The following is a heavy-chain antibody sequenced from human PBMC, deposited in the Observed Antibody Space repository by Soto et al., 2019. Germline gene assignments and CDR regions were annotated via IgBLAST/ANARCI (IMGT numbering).Heavy chain of an antibody. V-gene: IGHV3-72*01. CDR3: TRATVGTYYFDY. CDR1: GFTFSDHY. Sequence: GGSLRLSCAASGFTFSDHYMDWVRQAPGKGLEWVGRTRDKTNSYTTEYAASVKGRFTISRDDSQSSLYLQMNSLKTEDTAVYYCTRATVGTYYFDYWGQGTLVTVSS. D-gene: IGHD3-16*01. J-gene: IGHJ4*02. CDR2: TRDKTNSYTT.